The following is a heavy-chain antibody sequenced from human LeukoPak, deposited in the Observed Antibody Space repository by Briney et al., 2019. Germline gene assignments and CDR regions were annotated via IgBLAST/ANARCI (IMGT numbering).Heavy chain of an antibody. CDR2: SNGDGSTT. CDR1: GFSFSSYW. J-gene: IGHJ5*02. D-gene: IGHD4-23*01. CDR3: ARGYYGGRGLLDL. V-gene: IGHV3-74*01. Sequence: GGSLRLSCAASGFSFSSYWMHWVRQPPGKGLVWVSRSNGDGSTTSYADSAKGRFTISRDNAKNTVYLQMNSLRAEDTAVYYCARGYYGGRGLLDLWGQGTLVTVSS.